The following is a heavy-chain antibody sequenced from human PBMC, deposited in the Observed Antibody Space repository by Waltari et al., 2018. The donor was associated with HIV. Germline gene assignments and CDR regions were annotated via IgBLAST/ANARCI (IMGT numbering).Heavy chain of an antibody. CDR2: FDPEDDET. Sequence: QVQLVQSGAEVKQPGATVNVSCKVSGHTLSELSMHWVRQVPGKGLEWMGNFDPEDDETIYAQKFQGRVTMTEDTSSDTAYMELSSLTSGDTAVYYCATDFSGMVRAYSYYSLDVWGQGTTVTVSS. V-gene: IGHV1-24*01. CDR3: ATDFSGMVRAYSYYSLDV. D-gene: IGHD3-10*01. J-gene: IGHJ6*02. CDR1: GHTLSELS.